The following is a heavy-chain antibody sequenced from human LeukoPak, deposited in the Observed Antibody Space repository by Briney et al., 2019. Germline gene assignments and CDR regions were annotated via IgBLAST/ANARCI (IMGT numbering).Heavy chain of an antibody. CDR2: ISGSGGST. CDR1: GFTFSSYA. D-gene: IGHD2-2*01. V-gene: IGHV3-23*01. Sequence: GGSLRLSCAASGFTFSSYAMSWVRQAPGKGLEWVSAISGSGGSTYYADSVKSRFTISRDNSKNTLYLQMNSLRAEDTAVYYCARSIVVVPAAEYIWGQGTMVTVSS. J-gene: IGHJ3*02. CDR3: ARSIVVVPAAEYI.